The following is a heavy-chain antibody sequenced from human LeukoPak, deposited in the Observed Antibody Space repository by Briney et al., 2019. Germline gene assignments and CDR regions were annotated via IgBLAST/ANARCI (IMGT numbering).Heavy chain of an antibody. CDR1: GGTFSSYA. CDR2: IIPIFGTP. CDR3: ARDRTSYYDILTGYLDY. J-gene: IGHJ4*02. D-gene: IGHD3-9*01. V-gene: IGHV1-69*06. Sequence: GASVKVSCKASGGTFSSYAISWLRQAPGQGLKWMGGIIPIFGTPNYAQNFQGRVTITADKSTSTAYMGLRSLRSEDTAVYYCARDRTSYYDILTGYLDYWGQGTLVTVSS.